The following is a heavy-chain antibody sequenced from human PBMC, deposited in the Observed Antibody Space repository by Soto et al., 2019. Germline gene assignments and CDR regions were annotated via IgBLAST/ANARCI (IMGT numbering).Heavy chain of an antibody. CDR2: IYPGDSDT. Sequence: PGESLKISCKGSGYSFTSYWIGWVRQMPGKGLEWMGTIYPGDSDTRYSPSFQGQVTISADKSISTAYLQWSSLKASDTAMYYCVAAAGNYYYGMDVWGQGTTVTVSS. CDR1: GYSFTSYW. V-gene: IGHV5-51*01. J-gene: IGHJ6*02. D-gene: IGHD6-13*01. CDR3: VAAAGNYYYGMDV.